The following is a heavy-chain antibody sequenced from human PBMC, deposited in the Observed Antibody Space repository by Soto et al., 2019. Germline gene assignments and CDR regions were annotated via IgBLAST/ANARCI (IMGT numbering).Heavy chain of an antibody. CDR1: GYSFTSYW. D-gene: IGHD5-12*01. CDR2: IYPGDSDT. Sequence: VESLTISCTVSGYSFTSYWIVCVLQMPGKGLECMGIIYPGDSDTRYSPSFQGQVTISAHKSISTAYLQWSSLKPSDTAMYYCARHSSGATYFDYWGHGTMVTVSS. J-gene: IGHJ4*01. V-gene: IGHV5-51*01. CDR3: ARHSSGATYFDY.